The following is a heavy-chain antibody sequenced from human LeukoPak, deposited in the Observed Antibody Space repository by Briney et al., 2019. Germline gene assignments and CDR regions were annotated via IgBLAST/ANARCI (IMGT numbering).Heavy chain of an antibody. Sequence: GGSLRLSCAASGFTFDDYGMSWVRQAPGKGLEWVSGINWNGGSTGYADSVKGRFTISRDNAKNSLYLQMNSLRAEDTALYYCARAAYGSGSSGAFDIWGQGTVVTVSS. CDR2: INWNGGST. CDR1: GFTFDDYG. CDR3: ARAAYGSGSSGAFDI. V-gene: IGHV3-20*04. J-gene: IGHJ3*02. D-gene: IGHD3-10*01.